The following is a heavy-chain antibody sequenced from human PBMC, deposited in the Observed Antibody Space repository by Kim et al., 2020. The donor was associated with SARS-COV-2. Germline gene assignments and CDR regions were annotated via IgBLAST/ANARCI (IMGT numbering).Heavy chain of an antibody. CDR1: GGSISSYY. J-gene: IGHJ3*02. V-gene: IGHV4-59*01. Sequence: SETLSLTCTVSGGSISSYYWSWIRQPPGKGLEWIGYIYYSGSTNYNPSLKSRVTISVDTSKNQFSLKLSSVTAADTAVYYCARDQGWYYDSSGYSDIWGQGTMVTVSS. CDR2: IYYSGST. D-gene: IGHD3-22*01. CDR3: ARDQGWYYDSSGYSDI.